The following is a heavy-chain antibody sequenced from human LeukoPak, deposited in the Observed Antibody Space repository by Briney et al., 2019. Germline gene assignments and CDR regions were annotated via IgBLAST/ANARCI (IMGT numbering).Heavy chain of an antibody. CDR1: GYTFTSYG. V-gene: IGHV1-18*01. Sequence: AAVKDSCKTSGYTFTSYGISWVRPAPGQGLEWRGWISSYNGNTNYAQKLQGRVTISTDTSTGTAYMELRSLRADDTAVYYCARRVAVARRDAFDIWGQGTMVTVSS. D-gene: IGHD6-19*01. CDR2: ISSYNGNT. J-gene: IGHJ3*02. CDR3: ARRVAVARRDAFDI.